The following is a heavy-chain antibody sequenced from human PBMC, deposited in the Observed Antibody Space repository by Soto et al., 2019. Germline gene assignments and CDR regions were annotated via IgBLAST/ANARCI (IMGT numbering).Heavy chain of an antibody. V-gene: IGHV1-69*01. CDR3: ARGTVTTAPYYYYGMDV. Sequence: QVQLVQSGAEVKKPGSSVKVSCKASGGTFSSYAISWVRQAPGQGLEWMGGIITIFGTANYAQKFQGRVTITADESTSTAYMELSSLRSEDTAVYYCARGTVTTAPYYYYGMDVWGQGTTVTVSS. J-gene: IGHJ6*02. D-gene: IGHD4-17*01. CDR2: IITIFGTA. CDR1: GGTFSSYA.